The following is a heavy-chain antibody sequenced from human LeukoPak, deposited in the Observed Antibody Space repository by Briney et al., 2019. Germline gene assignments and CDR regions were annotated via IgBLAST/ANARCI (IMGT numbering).Heavy chain of an antibody. Sequence: ASVKVSCKASGYTFTGYYMHWVRQAPGQGLEWMGWINPNSGGTNYAQKFQGRVTMTTDTSTSTAYMELRSLRSDDTAVYYCARRWGAARTFDYWGQGTLVTVSS. J-gene: IGHJ4*02. D-gene: IGHD6-6*01. V-gene: IGHV1-2*02. CDR1: GYTFTGYY. CDR2: INPNSGGT. CDR3: ARRWGAARTFDY.